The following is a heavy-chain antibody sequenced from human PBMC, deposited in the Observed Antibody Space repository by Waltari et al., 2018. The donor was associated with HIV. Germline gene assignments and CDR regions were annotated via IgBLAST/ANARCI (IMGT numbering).Heavy chain of an antibody. D-gene: IGHD3-16*01. Sequence: QMQLVQSGPEVKKPGTSVKVSCKASGFTFTSSAMQWVRQARGQRLEWIGWTVCGSGNTNDAQKFQERVTITRDMSTSTAYMELSSLRSEDTAVYYCAAEAPPWGYYYYYGMDVWGQGTTVTVSS. J-gene: IGHJ6*02. CDR2: TVCGSGNT. V-gene: IGHV1-58*02. CDR3: AAEAPPWGYYYYYGMDV. CDR1: GFTFTSSA.